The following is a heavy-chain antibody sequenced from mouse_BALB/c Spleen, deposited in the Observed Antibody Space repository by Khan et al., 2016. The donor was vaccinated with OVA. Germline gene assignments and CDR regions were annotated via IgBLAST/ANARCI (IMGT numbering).Heavy chain of an antibody. Sequence: EVELVESGGGLVQPGGSRKLSCAASGFTFSSYGMHWVRQAPERGLEWVAYISGDSNTIYYADTVKGRFTISRDNPRNTLFLQMTSLISEDTAMYYCATSYFYGYYFDYWGPGTTLTVSS. CDR2: ISGDSNTI. V-gene: IGHV5-17*02. D-gene: IGHD1-1*01. CDR1: GFTFSSYG. CDR3: ATSYFYGYYFDY. J-gene: IGHJ2*01.